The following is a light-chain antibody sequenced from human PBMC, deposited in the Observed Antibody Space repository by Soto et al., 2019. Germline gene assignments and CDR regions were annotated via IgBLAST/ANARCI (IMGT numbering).Light chain of an antibody. Sequence: QSALTQPASLSGSPGQSITISCTGTTSDVGTYKYVSWYQQHPGKAPKLIIYEVSNRPSGVSNRFSGSKSGNTASLAITGLQAEDEADYYCQAYDYSLTAFVFGGGTKLTVL. J-gene: IGLJ3*02. V-gene: IGLV2-14*03. CDR3: QAYDYSLTAFV. CDR2: EVS. CDR1: TSDVGTYKY.